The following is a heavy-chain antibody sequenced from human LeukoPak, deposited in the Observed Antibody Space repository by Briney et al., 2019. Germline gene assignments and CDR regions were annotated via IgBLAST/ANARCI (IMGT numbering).Heavy chain of an antibody. Sequence: SETLSLTCSVSGDSISNNNWSWAWIRQLPGKGLGWIGTMPFDEKVSDNEIPSYNPSLKGRATISAEKSKNQLSLKVKSVTAADTASYYCAALTLTGVAGRSWFDAWGQGTLVIVSS. D-gene: IGHD3-3*01. CDR1: GDSISNNNWS. V-gene: IGHV4-39*01. J-gene: IGHJ5*02. CDR2: MPFDEKVSDNEIP. CDR3: AALTLTGVAGRSWFDA.